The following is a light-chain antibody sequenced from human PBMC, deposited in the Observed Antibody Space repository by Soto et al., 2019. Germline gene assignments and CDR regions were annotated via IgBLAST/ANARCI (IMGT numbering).Light chain of an antibody. Sequence: EIVLTQSPATRSLSPVERATLSCRASQSASTYLAWYQQKPGQAPRLLIYDASTRATGIPARFSGSGSGTEFTLTISGLQSEDFGVYYCQQYKSWRTFGQGTKVDIK. CDR3: QQYKSWRT. CDR2: DAS. CDR1: QSASTY. J-gene: IGKJ1*01. V-gene: IGKV3-15*01.